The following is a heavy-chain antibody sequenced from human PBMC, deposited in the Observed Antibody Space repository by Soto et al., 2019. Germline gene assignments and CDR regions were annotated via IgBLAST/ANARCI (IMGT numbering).Heavy chain of an antibody. CDR3: ARGRWLQFFFYYGMDV. D-gene: IGHD4-4*01. J-gene: IGHJ6*02. CDR1: GGSVSSGSYF. V-gene: IGHV4-61*01. CDR2: IYYNGTT. Sequence: SETLSLTCTVSGGSVSSGSYFWSWIRQPPGKGLELIGYIYYNGTTTFSPSLKGRLTISLDTSQNQFSLKLTSVTAADTAVYYCARGRWLQFFFYYGMDVWGLGTTVTVSS.